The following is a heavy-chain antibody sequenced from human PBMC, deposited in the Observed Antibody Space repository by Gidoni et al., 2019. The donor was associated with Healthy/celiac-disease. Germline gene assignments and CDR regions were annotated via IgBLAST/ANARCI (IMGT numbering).Heavy chain of an antibody. J-gene: IGHJ3*02. D-gene: IGHD6-6*01. CDR2: ISSSSSYI. CDR1: GFPFSSYS. V-gene: IGHV3-21*01. CDR3: ARSQSIAARRIDAFDI. Sequence: EVQLVESGGGLVKPGGSLGLSCAASGFPFSSYSMNWVRQAPGKGLEWVSSISSSSSYIYYADSVKGRFTISRDNAKNSLYLQMNSLRAEDTAVYYCARSQSIAARRIDAFDIWGQGTMVTVSS.